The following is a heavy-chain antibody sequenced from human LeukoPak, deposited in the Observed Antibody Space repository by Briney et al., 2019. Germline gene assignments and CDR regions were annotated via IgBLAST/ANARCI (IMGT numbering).Heavy chain of an antibody. J-gene: IGHJ4*02. Sequence: SETLSLTCTVSGGSISSYYWSWIRQPPGKGLEWIGYIYYSGSTNYNPSLKSRVTISVDTSKNQFSLELSSVTAADTAVYYCARHGHIAVAGRHPFDYWGQGTLVTVSS. V-gene: IGHV4-59*08. D-gene: IGHD6-19*01. CDR1: GGSISSYY. CDR2: IYYSGST. CDR3: ARHGHIAVAGRHPFDY.